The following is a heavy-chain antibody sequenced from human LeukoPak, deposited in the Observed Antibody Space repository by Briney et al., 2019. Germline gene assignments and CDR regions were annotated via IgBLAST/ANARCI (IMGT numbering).Heavy chain of an antibody. CDR1: GYTFTSYD. D-gene: IGHD2-2*01. V-gene: IGHV1-8*01. CDR3: AKSDPRKDHRDVVVPAASYFSN. CDR2: MNPNSGNT. J-gene: IGHJ4*02. Sequence: GASVKVSCKASGYTFTSYDINWVRQATGQGLEWMGWMNPNSGNTGYAQKFQGRVTMTRNTSISTAYMELSSLRSEDTAVYYCAKSDPRKDHRDVVVPAASYFSNWGLGTLVTVSS.